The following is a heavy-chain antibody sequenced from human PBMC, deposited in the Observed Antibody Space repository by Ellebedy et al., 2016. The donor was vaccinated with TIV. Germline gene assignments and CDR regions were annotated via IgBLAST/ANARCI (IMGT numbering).Heavy chain of an antibody. V-gene: IGHV3-13*01. CDR2: ITSAGDT. Sequence: PGGSLRLSCAASGFTFSSHDMHWVRQPTGKGLEWVSGITSAGDTYYLGSVKGRFIISRDSAKNSLYLQMNSLRAEDTAVYYCARGYYYDSSGPFDYWGQGTLVTVSS. D-gene: IGHD3-22*01. J-gene: IGHJ4*02. CDR3: ARGYYYDSSGPFDY. CDR1: GFTFSSHD.